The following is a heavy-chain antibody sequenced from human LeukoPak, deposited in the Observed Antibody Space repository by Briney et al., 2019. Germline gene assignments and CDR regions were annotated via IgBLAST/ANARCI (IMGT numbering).Heavy chain of an antibody. V-gene: IGHV5-10-1*01. D-gene: IGHD3-10*01. Sequence: GESLQISCQGSGYGFTSYWISWVRQMPGQGMGWMGRIDPSDSYTNYSPSFQGHVTTSADKSISTAYLQWSSLKASDTAMYYCASQGVRGVINDAFDIWGQGTMVTVSS. CDR2: IDPSDSYT. J-gene: IGHJ3*02. CDR1: GYGFTSYW. CDR3: ASQGVRGVINDAFDI.